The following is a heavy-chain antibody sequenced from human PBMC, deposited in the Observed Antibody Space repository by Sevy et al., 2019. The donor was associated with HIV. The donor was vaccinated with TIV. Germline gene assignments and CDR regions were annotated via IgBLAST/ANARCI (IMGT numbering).Heavy chain of an antibody. CDR2: ISITGGST. Sequence: GGSLRLSCAASGFTFSIYAMSWVRQAPGKGLEWVSVISITGGSTYYGDSVKGRFTISRDNSNNTLYLQMNTLRAEDTAVYYCAKDRVSGTYYTGDFDYWGQGTLVTVSS. J-gene: IGHJ4*02. V-gene: IGHV3-23*01. CDR1: GFTFSIYA. D-gene: IGHD3-10*01. CDR3: AKDRVSGTYYTGDFDY.